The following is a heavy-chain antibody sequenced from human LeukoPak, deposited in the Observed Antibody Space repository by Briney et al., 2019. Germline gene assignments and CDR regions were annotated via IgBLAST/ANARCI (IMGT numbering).Heavy chain of an antibody. CDR2: IYYSGST. J-gene: IGHJ5*02. V-gene: IGHV4-61*10. D-gene: IGHD5-18*01. CDR3: ARGGTAMVLNWFDP. CDR1: GGSISSGSYY. Sequence: SQTLSLTCTVSGGSISSGSYYWSWIRQPAGKGLEWIGYIYYSGSTNYNPSLKSRVTISVDTSKNQFSLKLSSVTAADTAVYYCARGGTAMVLNWFDPWGQGTLVTVSS.